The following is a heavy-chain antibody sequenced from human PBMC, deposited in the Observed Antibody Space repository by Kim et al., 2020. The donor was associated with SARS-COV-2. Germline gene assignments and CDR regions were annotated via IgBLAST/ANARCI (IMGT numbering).Heavy chain of an antibody. V-gene: IGHV3-21*01. D-gene: IGHD6-19*01. CDR3: ARDLSYSSGMYGLDV. Sequence: DSVKGRFTISRENAKNSLYLQMNSLRAEDTAVYYCARDLSYSSGMYGLDVWGQGTTVTVSS. J-gene: IGHJ6*02.